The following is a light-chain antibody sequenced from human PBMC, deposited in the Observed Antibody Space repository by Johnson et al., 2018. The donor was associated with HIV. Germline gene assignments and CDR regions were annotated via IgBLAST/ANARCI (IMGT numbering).Light chain of an antibody. J-gene: IGLJ1*01. CDR1: SSNIGNNY. CDR2: ENN. CDR3: GTWDSRLSALYV. Sequence: QSVLTQPPSVSAAPGQKVTISCSGSSSNIGNNYVSWYQQLPGTAPKLLIYENNKRPSGIPDRFSGSKSGTSATLGITGLQTGDEADYYCGTWDSRLSALYVVGTGTKVTVL. V-gene: IGLV1-51*02.